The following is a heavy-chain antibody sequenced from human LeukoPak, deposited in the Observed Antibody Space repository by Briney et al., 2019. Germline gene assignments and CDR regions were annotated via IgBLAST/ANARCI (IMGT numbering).Heavy chain of an antibody. J-gene: IGHJ5*02. Sequence: PGGSLRLSCAASGFTFDDYVMSWVRQTPGKGLEWVSGIRSNGIIIGYADSVKGRFTISRDNAKNSLYLQLNRLRAEDTALYYCAREGSYEFWSGSANWFDPWGQGTLVTVSS. CDR2: IRSNGIII. V-gene: IGHV3-20*04. D-gene: IGHD3-3*01. CDR1: GFTFDDYV. CDR3: AREGSYEFWSGSANWFDP.